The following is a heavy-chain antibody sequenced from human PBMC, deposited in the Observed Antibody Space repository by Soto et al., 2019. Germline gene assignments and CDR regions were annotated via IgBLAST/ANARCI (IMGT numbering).Heavy chain of an antibody. CDR1: GCNFISYW. Sequence: PGESLKISSRGSGCNFISYWIGWVRQMPGKGLEWMGIIYPGDSDTRYSPSFQGQVTISADKSISTAYLQWSSLKASDTAMYYCARVAVAGNIYYYYYMDVWGKGTTVTVSS. D-gene: IGHD6-19*01. J-gene: IGHJ6*03. V-gene: IGHV5-51*01. CDR3: ARVAVAGNIYYYYYMDV. CDR2: IYPGDSDT.